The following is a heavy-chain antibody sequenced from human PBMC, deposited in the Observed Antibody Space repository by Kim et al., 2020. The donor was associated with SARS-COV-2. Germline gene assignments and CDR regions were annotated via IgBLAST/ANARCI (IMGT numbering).Heavy chain of an antibody. CDR1: GFTFDDYA. CDR2: ISWNSGSI. D-gene: IGHD6-19*01. CDR3: AKDINPLAGYGMDV. J-gene: IGHJ6*02. V-gene: IGHV3-9*01. Sequence: GGSLRLSCAASGFTFDDYAMHWVRQAPGKGLEWVSGISWNSGSIGYADSVKGRFTISRDNAKNSLYLQMNSLRAEDTALYYCAKDINPLAGYGMDVWGQGTTVTVSS.